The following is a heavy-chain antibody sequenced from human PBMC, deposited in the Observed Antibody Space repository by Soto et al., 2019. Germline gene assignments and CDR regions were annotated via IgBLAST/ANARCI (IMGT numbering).Heavy chain of an antibody. D-gene: IGHD3-22*01. CDR2: IKQDGSDK. J-gene: IGHJ6*02. Sequence: GGSLRLSCAASGFTFSSYWMSWVRQAPGKGLGWVANIKQDGSDKYYVDSVKGRFTISRDNAKNSLYLQMNSLRAEDTAVYYCARDSYYYYDSSGYGRFYGMDVWGQGTRVTVSS. V-gene: IGHV3-7*03. CDR1: GFTFSSYW. CDR3: ARDSYYYYDSSGYGRFYGMDV.